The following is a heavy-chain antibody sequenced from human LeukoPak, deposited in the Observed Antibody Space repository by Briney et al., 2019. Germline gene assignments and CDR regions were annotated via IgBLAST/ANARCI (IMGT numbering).Heavy chain of an antibody. Sequence: GGSLRLSCAASGFTFEDYGMTWVRQAPGKGLEWVSGINWNGGSTGYADSVKGRFSISRDSAKSSMYLQMDSLRAEDAAAYYCARGIHNSCDYWGQGALVTVSS. D-gene: IGHD6-6*01. J-gene: IGHJ4*02. CDR2: INWNGGST. CDR3: ARGIHNSCDY. CDR1: GFTFEDYG. V-gene: IGHV3-20*04.